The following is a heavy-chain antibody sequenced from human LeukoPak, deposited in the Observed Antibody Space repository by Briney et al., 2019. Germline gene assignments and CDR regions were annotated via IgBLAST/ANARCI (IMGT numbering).Heavy chain of an antibody. V-gene: IGHV3-72*01. J-gene: IGHJ4*02. D-gene: IGHD2-8*01. CDR2: IRLKANGYST. CDR1: GFTFSDHY. Sequence: PGGSLRLSCEASGFTFSDHYMDWVRQAPGRGLERVGRIRLKANGYSTEYAASVRGRFTISREDSKNLLYLQMNSLRTEDTAVYYCTRAEDCSNGVCLPFDYWGQGTLVTVSS. CDR3: TRAEDCSNGVCLPFDY.